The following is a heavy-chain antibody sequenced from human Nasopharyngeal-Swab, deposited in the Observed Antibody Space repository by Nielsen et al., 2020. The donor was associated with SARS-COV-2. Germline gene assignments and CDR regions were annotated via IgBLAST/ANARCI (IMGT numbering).Heavy chain of an antibody. Sequence: ASVKVSCKVSGYTLTELSMHWVRQAPGKGREWMGGFDPEDGETIYAQKFQGRVTMTEDTSTDTAYMELSSLRSEDTAVYYCATGIWSGYYYGMDVWGQGTTVTVSS. CDR2: FDPEDGET. J-gene: IGHJ6*02. D-gene: IGHD3-3*01. CDR3: ATGIWSGYYYGMDV. V-gene: IGHV1-24*01. CDR1: GYTLTELS.